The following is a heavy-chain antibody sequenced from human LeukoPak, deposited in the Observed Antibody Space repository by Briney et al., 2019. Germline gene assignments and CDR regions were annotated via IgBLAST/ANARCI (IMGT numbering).Heavy chain of an antibody. V-gene: IGHV6-1*01. J-gene: IGHJ4*02. CDR2: TYYRSKWYN. Sequence: SQTLSLTCALSGDSVSRNSAAWNWIRQSPSRGLEWLGRTYYRSKWYNDYAVSVKSRITINPDTSKNQFSLQLNSVTPEDTAVYYCAREGNYDFWGGYYYFDYWGQGTLVTVSS. D-gene: IGHD3-3*01. CDR1: GDSVSRNSAA. CDR3: AREGNYDFWGGYYYFDY.